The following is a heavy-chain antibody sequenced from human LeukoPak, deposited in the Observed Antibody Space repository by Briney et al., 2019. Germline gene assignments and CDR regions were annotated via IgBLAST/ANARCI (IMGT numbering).Heavy chain of an antibody. V-gene: IGHV3-48*03. Sequence: GGSLRLSYAASGFTFSSYEMNWVRQAPGKGLEWVAYIGSSGSTIYYADSVKGRFTISRDNAKNSLYLQMNSLRAEDTAVYYCARVRARSLDYWGQGTLVTVSS. D-gene: IGHD3-22*01. CDR1: GFTFSSYE. J-gene: IGHJ4*02. CDR2: IGSSGSTI. CDR3: ARVRARSLDY.